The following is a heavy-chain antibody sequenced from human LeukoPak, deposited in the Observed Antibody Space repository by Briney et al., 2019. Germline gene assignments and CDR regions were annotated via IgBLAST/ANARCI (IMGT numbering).Heavy chain of an antibody. CDR2: ISESSGYI. J-gene: IGHJ6*03. V-gene: IGHV3-21*01. Sequence: GGSLRLSCAASGFTFSDYTMNWVRQAPGKGLEWVSSISESSGYIYYTDSVKGRFTISRDNAKNSLYLQMNSLRVEDTAVYYCARVKQQLVRLLGRDTTYYYYYYMDVWGKGTTVTVSS. D-gene: IGHD6-13*01. CDR3: ARVKQQLVRLLGRDTTYYYYYYMDV. CDR1: GFTFSDYT.